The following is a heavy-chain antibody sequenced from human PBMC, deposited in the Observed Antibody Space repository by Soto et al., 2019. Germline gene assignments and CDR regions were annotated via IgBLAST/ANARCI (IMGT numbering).Heavy chain of an antibody. D-gene: IGHD3-3*01. Sequence: ASETLSLTCTVSGDSVTSTGYYWSWVRQSPGKGLEWIGYSYYNGDTNYNPSLKSRVTISVDTSKNQFSLKLTSVTAADTGVYYCARAGGVLRLSNWFDSWGQGIQVTVSS. CDR3: ARAGGVLRLSNWFDS. J-gene: IGHJ5*01. CDR1: GDSVTSTGYY. V-gene: IGHV4-61*08. CDR2: SYYNGDT.